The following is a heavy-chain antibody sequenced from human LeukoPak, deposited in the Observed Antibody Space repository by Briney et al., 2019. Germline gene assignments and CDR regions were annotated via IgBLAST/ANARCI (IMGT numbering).Heavy chain of an antibody. CDR3: ARSMSGTFGY. D-gene: IGHD3-10*02. CDR2: ISSSSSYI. CDR1: GFTFSSYS. J-gene: IGHJ4*02. Sequence: GGSLRLSCAASGFTFSSYSMNWVRQAPGKGLEWVSSISSSSSYIYYADSVKGRFTISRENAKNSLYLQMNSLRAEDTAVYYCARSMSGTFGYWGQGTLVTVSS. V-gene: IGHV3-21*01.